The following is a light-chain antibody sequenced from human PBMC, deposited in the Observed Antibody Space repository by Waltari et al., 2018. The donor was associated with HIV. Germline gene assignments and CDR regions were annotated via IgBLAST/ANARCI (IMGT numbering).Light chain of an antibody. CDR3: CSHAGNLIFV. V-gene: IGLV2-11*01. J-gene: IGLJ1*01. Sequence: QSALTQPPSVSGSPGQSLTLSCTGTRTYFDPVVSWYQQQPGKAPKVIIFYVNKRPSGVPDRFSGSKSGNTASLTISGLQAEDEADYYCCSHAGNLIFVFGTGTKVTVL. CDR1: RTYFDPV. CDR2: YVN.